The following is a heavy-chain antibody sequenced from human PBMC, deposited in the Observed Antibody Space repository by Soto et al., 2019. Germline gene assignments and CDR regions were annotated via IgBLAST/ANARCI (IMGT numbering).Heavy chain of an antibody. D-gene: IGHD2-2*01. J-gene: IGHJ6*03. CDR3: ASTTQSDYYYYYYMDV. CDR2: INAGNGNT. V-gene: IGHV1-3*01. CDR1: GYTFTSYA. Sequence: GASVKVSCKASGYTFTSYAMHWVRQAPGQRLEWMGWINAGNGNTKYSQKFQGRVTITRDTSASTAYMELNSLRSEDTAVYYCASTTQSDYYYYYYMDVWGKGTTVTVSS.